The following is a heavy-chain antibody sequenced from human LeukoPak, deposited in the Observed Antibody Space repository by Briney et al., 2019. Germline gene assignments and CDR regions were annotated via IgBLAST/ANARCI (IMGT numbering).Heavy chain of an antibody. V-gene: IGHV3-30*04. J-gene: IGHJ4*02. CDR3: ARSVEGSFDY. CDR2: ISYDGSNK. Sequence: GGSLRLSCAASGFTFSSYAMHWVRQAPGKGLEWVAVISYDGSNKYYADSVKGRITISRDNSKNTLYLQMNSLRVEDTAMYYCARSVEGSFDYWGQGTLVTVSS. CDR1: GFTFSSYA. D-gene: IGHD6-19*01.